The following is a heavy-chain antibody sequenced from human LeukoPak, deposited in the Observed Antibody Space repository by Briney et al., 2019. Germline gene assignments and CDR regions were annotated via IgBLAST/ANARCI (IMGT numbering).Heavy chain of an antibody. CDR2: IYTSGST. V-gene: IGHV4-61*02. J-gene: IGHJ4*02. D-gene: IGHD6-13*01. Sequence: SETLSLTCTVSGGSISSGSYYWSWIRQPAGKGLEWIGRIYTSGSTNYNPSLKSRVTISVDTSKNQFSLKLSSVTAADTAVYYCARAAASSSSWYSTYYFDYWGQGTLVTVSS. CDR3: ARAAASSSSWYSTYYFDY. CDR1: GGSISSGSYY.